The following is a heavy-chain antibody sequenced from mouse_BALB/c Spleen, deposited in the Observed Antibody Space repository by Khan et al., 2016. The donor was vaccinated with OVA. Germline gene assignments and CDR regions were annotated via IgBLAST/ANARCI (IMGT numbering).Heavy chain of an antibody. CDR3: ATHVHYAMDY. Sequence: QVQLKESGAELARPGASVNLSCKASGYTFTNYWIHWVRQRPGQGLEWIGSIFPGNDDTNYNQKFKDKATMTADKSSSTACMQIRTLASEDSAVYYCATHVHYAMDYWGQGTSVTVSS. V-gene: IGHV1-87*01. J-gene: IGHJ4*01. CDR2: IFPGNDDT. CDR1: GYTFTNYW.